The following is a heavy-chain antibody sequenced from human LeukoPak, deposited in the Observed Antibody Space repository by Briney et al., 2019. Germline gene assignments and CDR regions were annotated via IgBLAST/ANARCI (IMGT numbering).Heavy chain of an antibody. CDR3: AKDATPVIWFGESNDAFDI. V-gene: IGHV3-30*02. CDR2: IRYDGSNK. Sequence: GGSLRLSCAASGFTFSSYGMHWVRQAPGKGLEWVAFIRYDGSNKYYADSVKGRFTISRDNSKNTLYLQMNSLRAEDTAVYYCAKDATPVIWFGESNDAFDIWGQGTMVTVSS. J-gene: IGHJ3*02. D-gene: IGHD3-10*01. CDR1: GFTFSSYG.